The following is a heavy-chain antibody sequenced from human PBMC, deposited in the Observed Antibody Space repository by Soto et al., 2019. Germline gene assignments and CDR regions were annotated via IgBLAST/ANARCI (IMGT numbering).Heavy chain of an antibody. CDR3: AKGGYNYGFLFDC. Sequence: PGGSLRLSCAASGFTFSTYAMSWVRQAPGKGLEWVSTIDNSGGITYYADSVKGRFTISRDNSKNTLYLQMNSLRAEDTAVYYCAKGGYNYGFLFDCWGQGTLVTLSS. J-gene: IGHJ4*02. V-gene: IGHV3-23*05. D-gene: IGHD5-18*01. CDR1: GFTFSTYA. CDR2: IDNSGGIT.